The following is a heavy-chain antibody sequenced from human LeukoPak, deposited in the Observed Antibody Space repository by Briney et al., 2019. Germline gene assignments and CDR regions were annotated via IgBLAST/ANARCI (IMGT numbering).Heavy chain of an antibody. D-gene: IGHD6-13*01. Sequence: PGGSLRLSCAAFGFTFSSYGMHWVRQAPGKGLEWVAVIWYDGSNKYYADSVKGRFTISRDNSKNTLYLQMNSLRAEDTAVYYCARDLSSSWYLAYWGQGTLVTVSS. J-gene: IGHJ4*02. CDR3: ARDLSSSWYLAY. V-gene: IGHV3-33*01. CDR1: GFTFSSYG. CDR2: IWYDGSNK.